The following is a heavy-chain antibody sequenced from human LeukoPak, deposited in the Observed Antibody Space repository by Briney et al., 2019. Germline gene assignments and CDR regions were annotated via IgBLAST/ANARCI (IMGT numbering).Heavy chain of an antibody. Sequence: SETLSLTCTVSGYSISSGYYWGWIRQPPGKGLEWIGSIYHSGSTYYNPSLKSRVTISVDTSKNQFSLKLSSVTAADTAVYYCASRLYYYDSSGYYDHRFDYWGQGTLVTVSS. CDR2: IYHSGST. V-gene: IGHV4-38-2*02. CDR1: GYSISSGYY. D-gene: IGHD3-22*01. CDR3: ASRLYYYDSSGYYDHRFDY. J-gene: IGHJ4*02.